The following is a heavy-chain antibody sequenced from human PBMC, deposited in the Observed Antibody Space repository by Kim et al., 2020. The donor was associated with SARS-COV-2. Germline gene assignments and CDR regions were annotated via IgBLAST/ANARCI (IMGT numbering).Heavy chain of an antibody. Sequence: GGSLRLSCAASGFTFDDYAMHWVRQVPGKGLEWVSGISWNSANMGYADSVKGRFTISRDSAKNSLYLQMNSLRVEDTALYYCAKDTGYDYYYGMDVWGQGTTVTVSS. CDR3: AKDTGYDYYYGMDV. V-gene: IGHV3-9*01. CDR1: GFTFDDYA. J-gene: IGHJ6*02. CDR2: ISWNSANM.